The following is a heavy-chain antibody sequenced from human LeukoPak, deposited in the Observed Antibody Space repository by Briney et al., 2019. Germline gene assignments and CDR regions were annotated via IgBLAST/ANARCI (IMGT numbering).Heavy chain of an antibody. CDR3: AREPLGYCSGGSCYSGWFDP. Sequence: GGSLRLSCAASGFTFSSYAMSWVRQAPGKGLEWVSAISGSGGSTYYADSVKGRFTISRDNSKNTLYLQMNSLRAEDTAVYYCAREPLGYCSGGSCYSGWFDPWGQGTLVTVSS. CDR2: ISGSGGST. J-gene: IGHJ5*02. D-gene: IGHD2-15*01. V-gene: IGHV3-23*01. CDR1: GFTFSSYA.